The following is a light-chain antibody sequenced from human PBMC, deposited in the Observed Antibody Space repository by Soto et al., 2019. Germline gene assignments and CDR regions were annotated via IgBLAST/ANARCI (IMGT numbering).Light chain of an antibody. Sequence: TQSPSSRSASVGDRVTMXXRASQGIRNDLAWYQQRPGQAPRXFIYDTSNRANGIPARFTGSGSGTDFTLTISSLEPEDFAVYFCQQRISWLWTFGQGTKVDIK. CDR1: QGIRND. CDR3: QQRISWLWT. CDR2: DTS. J-gene: IGKJ1*01. V-gene: IGKV3-11*01.